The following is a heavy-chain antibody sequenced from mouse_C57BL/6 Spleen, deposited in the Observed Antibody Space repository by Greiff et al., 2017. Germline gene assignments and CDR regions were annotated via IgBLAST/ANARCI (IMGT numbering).Heavy chain of an antibody. J-gene: IGHJ2*01. CDR2: IDPSDSET. Sequence: QVQLKQPGAELVRPGSSVKLSCKASGYTFTSYWMHWVKQRPIQGLEWIGNIDPSDSETHYNQKFKDKATLTVDKSSSTAYMQLSSLTSEDSAVYYCARGGGTRYFDYWGQGTTLTVSS. V-gene: IGHV1-52*01. D-gene: IGHD4-1*01. CDR1: GYTFTSYW. CDR3: ARGGGTRYFDY.